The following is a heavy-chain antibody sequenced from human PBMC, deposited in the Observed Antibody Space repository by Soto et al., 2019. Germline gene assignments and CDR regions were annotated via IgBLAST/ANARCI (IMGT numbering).Heavy chain of an antibody. CDR1: GGSISSYY. Sequence: SETLSLTCTVSGGSISSYYWSWIRQPPGKGLEWIGYIYYSGSTNYNPSLKSRVTISVDTSKNQFSLKLSSVTAADTAVYYCARGFGEGYSSTSCRNGFDPWGQGPLVTVSS. CDR2: IYYSGST. J-gene: IGHJ5*02. D-gene: IGHD2-2*01. CDR3: ARGFGEGYSSTSCRNGFDP. V-gene: IGHV4-59*01.